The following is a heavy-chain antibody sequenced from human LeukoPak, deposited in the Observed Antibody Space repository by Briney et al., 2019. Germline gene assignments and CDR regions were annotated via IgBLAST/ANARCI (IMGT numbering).Heavy chain of an antibody. CDR2: IKQDGSEK. CDR1: GFTFSSYW. D-gene: IGHD1-1*01. V-gene: IGHV3-7*01. CDR3: ARTGAVVGTEVRD. Sequence: GGSLRLSCAASGFTFSSYWMSWVRQAPGKGLEWVANIKQDGSEKYYVDSVKGRFTISRDNAKNSRYLQMNSLRAEDTAVYYCARTGAVVGTEVRDWGQGTLVTVSS. J-gene: IGHJ4*02.